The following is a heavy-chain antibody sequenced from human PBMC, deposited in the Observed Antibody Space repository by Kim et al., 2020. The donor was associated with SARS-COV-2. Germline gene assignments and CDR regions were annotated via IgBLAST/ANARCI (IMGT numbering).Heavy chain of an antibody. J-gene: IGHJ2*01. CDR3: ARVIGGGYVDGGDWYFDL. Sequence: GRFTISRENAKNSLYLQMNSLRAGDTAVYYCARVIGGGYVDGGDWYFDLWGRGTLVTVSS. V-gene: IGHV3-13*01. D-gene: IGHD5-12*01.